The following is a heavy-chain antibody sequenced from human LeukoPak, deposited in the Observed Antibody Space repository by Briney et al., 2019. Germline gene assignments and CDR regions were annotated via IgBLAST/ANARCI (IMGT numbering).Heavy chain of an antibody. CDR2: IRSSGTT. CDR1: GFTFGTHT. Sequence: GGSLRLSCAASGFTFGTHTMHWFRQAPGQGLQWIGFIRSSGTTQYAASVKGRFTISRDDSKSIAYLQMNSLKTEDTAAYYCTRDRFYVWFDPWGQGTLVTVSS. V-gene: IGHV3-49*03. D-gene: IGHD3-16*01. J-gene: IGHJ5*02. CDR3: TRDRFYVWFDP.